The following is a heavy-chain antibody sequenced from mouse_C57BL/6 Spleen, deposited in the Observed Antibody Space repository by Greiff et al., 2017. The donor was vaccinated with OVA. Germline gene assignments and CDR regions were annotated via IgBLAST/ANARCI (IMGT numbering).Heavy chain of an antibody. V-gene: IGHV5-9-1*02. Sequence: VQLKESGEGLVKPGGSLKLSCAASGFTFSSYAMSWVRQTPEKRLEWVAYISSGGDYIYYADTVKGRFTISRDNARNTLYLQMSSLKSEDTAMYYCTREGDYDVFMDYWGQGTSVTVSS. CDR1: GFTFSSYA. D-gene: IGHD2-4*01. CDR2: ISSGGDYI. J-gene: IGHJ4*01. CDR3: TREGDYDVFMDY.